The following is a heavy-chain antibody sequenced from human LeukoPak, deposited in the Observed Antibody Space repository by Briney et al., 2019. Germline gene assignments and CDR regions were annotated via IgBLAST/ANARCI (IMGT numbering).Heavy chain of an antibody. J-gene: IGHJ4*02. CDR1: GFTFSSSA. CDR3: AKVRSGSYSPYYFDY. Sequence: GGSLRLSCAASGFTFSSSAMSWVRQAPGKGLEWVSTISGSGGSTYYADSVKGRFTISRDNSKNTLYLQMNSLRAEDTAVYYCAKVRSGSYSPYYFDYWGQGTLVTVSS. D-gene: IGHD1-26*01. CDR2: ISGSGGST. V-gene: IGHV3-23*01.